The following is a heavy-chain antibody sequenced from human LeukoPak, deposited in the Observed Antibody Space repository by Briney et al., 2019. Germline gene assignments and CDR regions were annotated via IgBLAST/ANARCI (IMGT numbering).Heavy chain of an antibody. D-gene: IGHD4-17*01. CDR2: INSDGSST. CDR1: GFTFSSYW. V-gene: IGHV3-74*01. J-gene: IGHJ3*02. CDR3: AREFDYGDYDYAFDI. Sequence: GGSLRLSCAASGFTFSSYWMHWVRQAPGKGLVWVSRINSDGSSTSYADSVKGRFPISRDNTKNTLYLQMNSLRAEDTAVYYCAREFDYGDYDYAFDIWGQGTMVTVSS.